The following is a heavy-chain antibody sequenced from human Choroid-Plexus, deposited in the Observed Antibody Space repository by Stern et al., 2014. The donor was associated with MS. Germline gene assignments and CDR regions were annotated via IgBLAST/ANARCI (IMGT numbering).Heavy chain of an antibody. D-gene: IGHD2/OR15-2a*01. Sequence: QVQLVQSGGGVVQPGRPLRLSCVASGFTLGSCAMHWFRQAPGKGLEWVAGVSYDGSNKYYADSVKGRFTISRDNSQNTLYMQMSSLRPEDTAVYYCAKDRQYLTYFFDHWGQGSLVTVSS. J-gene: IGHJ5*02. V-gene: IGHV3-30*18. CDR1: GFTLGSCA. CDR3: AKDRQYLTYFFDH. CDR2: VSYDGSNK.